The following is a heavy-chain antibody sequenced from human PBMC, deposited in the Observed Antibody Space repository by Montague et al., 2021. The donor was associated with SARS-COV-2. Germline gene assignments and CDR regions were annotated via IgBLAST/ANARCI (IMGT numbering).Heavy chain of an antibody. V-gene: IGHV4-34*01. J-gene: IGHJ6*02. CDR3: ARGWGSWLYSMDV. D-gene: IGHD6-13*01. CDR2: INHSGST. CDR1: GGSLSGYY. Sequence: SETLSLTCAVYGGSLSGYYWSWIRQPPGKGLGWIGEINHSGSTNXXPSLKSRVTISVDTSKNQFSLKLSSVTAADTAVYYCARGWGSWLYSMDVWGQGTTVTVSS.